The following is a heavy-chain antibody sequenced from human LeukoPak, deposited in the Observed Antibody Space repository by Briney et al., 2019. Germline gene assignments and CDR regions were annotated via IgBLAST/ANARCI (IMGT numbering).Heavy chain of an antibody. D-gene: IGHD3-22*01. CDR2: IWFDGIKK. Sequence: GRSLRLSCAASGFTFSNYGMHWVRQVPGKELEWVAAIWFDGIKKYYADSVKGRLTISRDNSKNTLYLQVNSLRAEDTAVYYCARDLEDSSPFGAFDMWGQGTMVTVSS. CDR1: GFTFSNYG. CDR3: ARDLEDSSPFGAFDM. J-gene: IGHJ3*02. V-gene: IGHV3-33*01.